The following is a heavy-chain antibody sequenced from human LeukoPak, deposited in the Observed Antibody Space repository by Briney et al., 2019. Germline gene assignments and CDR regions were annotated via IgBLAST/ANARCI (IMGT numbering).Heavy chain of an antibody. Sequence: GGSLRLSCAASGFTFDDYAMHWVRQAPGKGLEWVSLISGDGGTTYYAGSVKGRFTISRDNSKNSLYLQMNSLRTEDTAFYYCAKDIRYSDWFLKYWGLGTLVTVSS. D-gene: IGHD3-9*01. CDR3: AKDIRYSDWFLKY. CDR2: ISGDGGTT. CDR1: GFTFDDYA. J-gene: IGHJ4*02. V-gene: IGHV3-43*02.